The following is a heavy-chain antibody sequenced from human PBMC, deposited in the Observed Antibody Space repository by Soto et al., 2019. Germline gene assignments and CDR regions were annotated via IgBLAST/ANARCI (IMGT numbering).Heavy chain of an antibody. J-gene: IGHJ4*02. V-gene: IGHV1-24*01. Sequence: QVQLVQSGAEVKKPGASVKVSCKVSGDTLTELSMHWVRQAPGKGLEWMGGFEPEDGETTYAQKFQGRVTMTEATSTDTAYMELSSLRSEDTAVYYCATDPHIAVAGTGGLDYWGQGTLVTVSS. CDR1: GDTLTELS. CDR2: FEPEDGET. D-gene: IGHD6-19*01. CDR3: ATDPHIAVAGTGGLDY.